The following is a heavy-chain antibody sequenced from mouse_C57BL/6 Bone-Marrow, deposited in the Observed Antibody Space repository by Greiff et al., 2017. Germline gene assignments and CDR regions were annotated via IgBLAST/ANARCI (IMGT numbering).Heavy chain of an antibody. J-gene: IGHJ2*01. Sequence: QVQLQQSGPGLVQPSQSLSITCTVPGFSLTSYGVHWVRQSPGKGLEWLGVIWSGGSTDDNAAFISRLSISKDNSKSQVFFKMNSLQADDTAIYYCASSTPSYWGQGTTLTVSS. CDR2: IWSGGST. CDR1: GFSLTSYG. V-gene: IGHV2-2*01. D-gene: IGHD2-1*01. CDR3: ASSTPSY.